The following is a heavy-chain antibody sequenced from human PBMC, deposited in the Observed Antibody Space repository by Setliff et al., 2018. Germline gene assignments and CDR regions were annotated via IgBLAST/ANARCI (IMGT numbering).Heavy chain of an antibody. Sequence: SVKVSCKASGGTFSSYAISWVRQAPGQGLEWMGGIIPILGIANYAQKFQGRVTITTDESTSTAYMELSSLRSEDTAVYYCASAYYGSGIYGMDVWGQGTTVTVSS. CDR2: IIPILGIA. CDR1: GGTFSSYA. CDR3: ASAYYGSGIYGMDV. D-gene: IGHD3-10*01. V-gene: IGHV1-69*10. J-gene: IGHJ6*02.